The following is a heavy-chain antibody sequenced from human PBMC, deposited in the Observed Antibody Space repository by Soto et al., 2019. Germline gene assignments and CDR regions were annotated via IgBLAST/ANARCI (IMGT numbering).Heavy chain of an antibody. D-gene: IGHD2-15*01. CDR1: GYTFTSYD. V-gene: IGHV1-8*01. Sequence: ASVKVSCKASGYTFTSYDINWVRQATGQGLEWMGWMNPNSGNTGYAQKFQGRVTMTRNTSISTAYMELSSLRSEDTAVYYCARGGFCGGGSCSPYYYYGRDVGGKGTRVPVP. J-gene: IGHJ6*04. CDR3: ARGGFCGGGSCSPYYYYGRDV. CDR2: MNPNSGNT.